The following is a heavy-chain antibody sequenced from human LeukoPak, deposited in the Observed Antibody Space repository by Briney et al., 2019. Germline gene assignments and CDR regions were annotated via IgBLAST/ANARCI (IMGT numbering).Heavy chain of an antibody. CDR2: IYYSGST. Sequence: SETLSLTCTVSGGSISSSSYYWGWIRQPPGKGLEWIGNIYYSGSTYYNPSLKSRVTISVDTSKNQSPLKLSSVTAADTAVYYCARATYYFDSSGYYYFFDYWGQGTLVTVSS. V-gene: IGHV4-39*01. CDR1: GGSISSSSYY. CDR3: ARATYYFDSSGYYYFFDY. J-gene: IGHJ4*02. D-gene: IGHD3-22*01.